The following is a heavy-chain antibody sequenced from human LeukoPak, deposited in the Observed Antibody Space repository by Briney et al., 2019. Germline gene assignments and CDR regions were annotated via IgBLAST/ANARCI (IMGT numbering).Heavy chain of an antibody. CDR3: ARRGCSSTSCYNNWFDP. CDR2: MNPNGGNT. V-gene: IGHV1-8*03. Sequence: ASVKVSCKASGYTFTSYDINWVRQATGQGLERMGWMNPNGGNTGYAQKFQGRVTITRNTSISTAYMELSSLRSEDTAVYYCARRGCSSTSCYNNWFDPWGQGTLVTVSS. CDR1: GYTFTSYD. D-gene: IGHD2-2*02. J-gene: IGHJ5*02.